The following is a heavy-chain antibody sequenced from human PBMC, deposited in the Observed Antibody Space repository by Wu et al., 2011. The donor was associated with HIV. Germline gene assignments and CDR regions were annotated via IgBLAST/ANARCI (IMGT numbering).Heavy chain of an antibody. Sequence: VQLVQSGAEVKMPGESLKISCKGSGYSFTSHWIGWVRQMPGKGLEYMGIIYPGDSDTRYSPSFQGQVTMSADKSISTAYVQWNSLKASDTAIYYCARGSVAGRIFDFWGQGTLVTVSS. V-gene: IGHV5-51*03. CDR1: GYSFTSHW. D-gene: IGHD6-19*01. CDR2: IYPGDSDT. J-gene: IGHJ4*02. CDR3: ARGSVAGRIFDF.